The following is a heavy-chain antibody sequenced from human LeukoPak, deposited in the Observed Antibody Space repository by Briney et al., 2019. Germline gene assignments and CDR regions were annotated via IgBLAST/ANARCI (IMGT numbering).Heavy chain of an antibody. J-gene: IGHJ4*02. CDR1: GGSISSGGYY. CDR3: ARDFRVDSFGSTGFDY. D-gene: IGHD3-22*01. Sequence: ASETLSLTCTVSGGSISSGGYYWSWLRQHPGKGLEWIGYIYYSGSTYYNPSLKSRVTISVDTSKNQFSLKLSSVTAADTAVYYCARDFRVDSFGSTGFDYWGRGTLVTVSS. V-gene: IGHV4-31*03. CDR2: IYYSGST.